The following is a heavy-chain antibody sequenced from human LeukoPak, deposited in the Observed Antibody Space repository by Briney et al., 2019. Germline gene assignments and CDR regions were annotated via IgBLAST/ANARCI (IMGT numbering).Heavy chain of an antibody. D-gene: IGHD2-15*01. V-gene: IGHV4-59*01. J-gene: IGHJ5*02. Sequence: SETLSLTRTVSGGSISSYYWSWIRQPPGKGLEWIGYIYYSGSTNYNPSLKSRVTISVDTSKNQFSLKLSSVTAADTAVYYCARFCSGGSCYSLVENWFDPWGQGTLVTVSS. CDR3: ARFCSGGSCYSLVENWFDP. CDR1: GGSISSYY. CDR2: IYYSGST.